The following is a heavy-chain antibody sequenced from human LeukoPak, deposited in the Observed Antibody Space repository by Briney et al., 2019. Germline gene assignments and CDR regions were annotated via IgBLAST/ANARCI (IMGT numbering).Heavy chain of an antibody. CDR3: ARLMGAYYFDN. Sequence: GSLRLSCAASGFTFSSYSMNWVRQAPGKGLEWIGTIHYSGGTSYNPSLKSRVTISVDTSKNHFSLKLSSVTAADTAVYYCARLMGAYYFDNWGQGTLVTVSS. V-gene: IGHV4-39*01. J-gene: IGHJ4*02. CDR2: IHYSGGT. D-gene: IGHD3-16*01. CDR1: GFTFSSYSMN.